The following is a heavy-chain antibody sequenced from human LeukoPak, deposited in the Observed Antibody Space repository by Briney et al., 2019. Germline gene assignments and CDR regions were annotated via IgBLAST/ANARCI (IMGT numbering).Heavy chain of an antibody. J-gene: IGHJ4*02. CDR1: GFTFSSYG. V-gene: IGHV3-30*02. D-gene: IGHD2-21*02. CDR2: IRHDGSNK. CDR3: AKDTDVVVVTAVSDY. Sequence: GGSLRLSCAASGFTFSSYGMHWVRQAPGKGLEWVAFIRHDGSNKYYADSLKGRFTISRDNSKNTLYLQMNSLRAEDTAVYYCAKDTDVVVVTAVSDYWGQGTLVSVSS.